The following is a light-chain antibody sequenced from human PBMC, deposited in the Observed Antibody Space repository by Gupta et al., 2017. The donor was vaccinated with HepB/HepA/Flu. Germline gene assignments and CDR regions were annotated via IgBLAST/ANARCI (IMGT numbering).Light chain of an antibody. CDR3: QQFNNASQFTPFT. CDR1: QSIDNW. Sequence: DIQMTQSPSTLSASIGDRVTITCRASQSIDNWLAWYQQKPGKAPKRLIFRASTLQSGAPSRFSGGGSGTDFTLTISSLQPEDLATYYCQQFNNASQFTPFTFGQGTTLQIK. V-gene: IGKV1-5*03. J-gene: IGKJ2*01. CDR2: RAS.